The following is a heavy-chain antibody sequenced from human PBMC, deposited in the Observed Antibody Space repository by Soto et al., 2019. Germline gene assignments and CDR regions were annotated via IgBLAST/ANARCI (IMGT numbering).Heavy chain of an antibody. J-gene: IGHJ4*02. Sequence: PSETLSLTCTVSGGSISSYYRSWIRQPPGKGLEWIGYIYYSGSTNYNPSLKSRVTISVDTSKNQFSLKLSSVTAADTAVYYCARGGPTVTPLDYWGQGTLVTVSS. V-gene: IGHV4-59*08. CDR2: IYYSGST. D-gene: IGHD4-17*01. CDR3: ARGGPTVTPLDY. CDR1: GGSISSYY.